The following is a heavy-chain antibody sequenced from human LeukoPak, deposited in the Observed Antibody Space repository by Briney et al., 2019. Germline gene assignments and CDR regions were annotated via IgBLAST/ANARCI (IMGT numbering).Heavy chain of an antibody. D-gene: IGHD2-21*02. CDR1: GYTFTGYY. V-gene: IGHV1-2*02. J-gene: IGHJ5*02. CDR2: INPDTSGT. Sequence: GASVKVSCKASGYTFTGYYIHWVRQAPGQGLEWMGWINPDTSGTNYAQKFQGRVTMTRDTSISTAYMELSRLRSDDTAMYYCARENVVTSTYNWLDPWGQGTLVTVSS. CDR3: ARENVVTSTYNWLDP.